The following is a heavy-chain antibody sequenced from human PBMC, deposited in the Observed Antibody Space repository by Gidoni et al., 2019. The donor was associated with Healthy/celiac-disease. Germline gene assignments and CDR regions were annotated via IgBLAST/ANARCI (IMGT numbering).Heavy chain of an antibody. V-gene: IGHV3-23*04. CDR2: ISGSGGSI. Sequence: EVQLVESGGGLVQPGGSLRLSFAASGFTFGSYAMSWVRQSQGKGLEWVSAISGSGGSIYYADSVKGRFTISRDNSKNTLYLQMNSLRAEDTAVYYCARDFCSSTSCYSVDYWGQGTLVTVSS. CDR3: ARDFCSSTSCYSVDY. J-gene: IGHJ4*02. D-gene: IGHD2-2*01. CDR1: GFTFGSYA.